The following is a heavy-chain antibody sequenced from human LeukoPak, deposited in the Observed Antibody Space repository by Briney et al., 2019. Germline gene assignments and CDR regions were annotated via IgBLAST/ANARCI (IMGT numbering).Heavy chain of an antibody. J-gene: IGHJ4*02. CDR2: ISYDGSNK. CDR1: GFTFSSYA. Sequence: PGGSLRLSCAASGFTFSSYAMHWVRQAPGKGLEWVAVISYDGSNKYYADSVKGRFTISRDNSKNTLYLQMNSLRAEDTAVYYCARDDSRDGYNQGGYWGQGTPVTVSS. V-gene: IGHV3-30-3*01. CDR3: ARDDSRDGYNQGGY. D-gene: IGHD5-24*01.